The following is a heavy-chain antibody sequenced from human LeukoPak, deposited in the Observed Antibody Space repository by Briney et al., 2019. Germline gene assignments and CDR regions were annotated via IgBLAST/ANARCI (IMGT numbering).Heavy chain of an antibody. CDR1: GYTFTSYW. CDR3: ARSGVTVAANPADY. J-gene: IGHJ4*02. V-gene: IGHV5-10-1*01. Sequence: ASVKVSCKGSGYTFTSYWISWVRQMPGKGLEYMGRIDPSDSYINYSPSFQGHVTISADKSISTAYLQWSSLKASDTAMYFCARSGVTVAANPADYWGQGTLVTVSS. D-gene: IGHD5-12*01. CDR2: IDPSDSYI.